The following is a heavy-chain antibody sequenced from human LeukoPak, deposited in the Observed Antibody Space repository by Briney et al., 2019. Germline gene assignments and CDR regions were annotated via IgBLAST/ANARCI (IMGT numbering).Heavy chain of an antibody. Sequence: GGSLRLSCAASGFIFSRYAMSWVRQAPGKGLEGVSDINDNGGGTFYADSVKGRFTVSRDNSKNTLYMQMNSLRGGDTAVYYCAKKLGSSPGDFFDSWGQGTLVTVSS. CDR2: INDNGGGT. J-gene: IGHJ4*01. CDR3: AKKLGSSPGDFFDS. CDR1: GFIFSRYA. D-gene: IGHD6-6*01. V-gene: IGHV3-23*01.